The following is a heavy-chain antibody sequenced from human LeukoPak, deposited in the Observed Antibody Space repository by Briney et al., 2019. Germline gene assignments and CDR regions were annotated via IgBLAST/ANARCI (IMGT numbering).Heavy chain of an antibody. J-gene: IGHJ4*02. CDR1: GYTLTGYY. CDR3: ARDYYDSSGYYVVDY. CDR2: INPNSGGT. Sequence: ASVKVSCKASGYTLTGYYMHRVRQAPGQGLEWMGWINPNSGGTNYAQKFQGRVTMTRDTSISTAYMELSRLRSDDTAVYYCARDYYDSSGYYVVDYWGQGTLVTVSS. V-gene: IGHV1-2*02. D-gene: IGHD3-22*01.